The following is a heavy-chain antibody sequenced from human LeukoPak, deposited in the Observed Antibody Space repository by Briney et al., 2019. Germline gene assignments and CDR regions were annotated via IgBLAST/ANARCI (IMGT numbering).Heavy chain of an antibody. J-gene: IGHJ4*02. CDR3: AKDWGQRGVGASLGH. CDR1: GFTFSRYA. V-gene: IGHV3-30*04. D-gene: IGHD1-26*01. CDR2: ISYDGSNK. Sequence: GGSLRLSCAASGFTFSRYAMHWVGQAPGKWLEWVAVISYDGSNKYYADSVKGRFTISRDNSKNAVDLQLNSLRDEDTAVYYCAKDWGQRGVGASLGHWGQGTLVIVSS.